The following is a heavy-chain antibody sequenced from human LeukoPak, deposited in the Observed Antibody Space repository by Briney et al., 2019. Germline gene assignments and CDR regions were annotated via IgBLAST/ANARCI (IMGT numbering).Heavy chain of an antibody. J-gene: IGHJ3*02. D-gene: IGHD3-10*01. V-gene: IGHV3-23*01. CDR2: ISGSGGST. CDR3: ARDFGPYGSGSYGAFDI. CDR1: GFTFSSYA. Sequence: GGSLRLSCAASGFTFSSYAMSWVRQAPGKGLEWVSAISGSGGSTYYADSVKGRFTISRDNSKNTLYLQMNSLRAEDTAVYYCARDFGPYGSGSYGAFDIWGQGTMVTVSS.